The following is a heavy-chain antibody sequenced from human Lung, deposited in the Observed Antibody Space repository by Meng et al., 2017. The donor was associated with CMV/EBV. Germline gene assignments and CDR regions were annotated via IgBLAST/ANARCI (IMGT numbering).Heavy chain of an antibody. V-gene: IGHV4-4*02. J-gene: IGHJ4*02. D-gene: IGHD3-9*01. CDR1: GDSISNSNW. CDR2: IYHSGTT. Sequence: SETLSLTCAVSGDSISNSNWWTWVRQPPGKGLEWIGEIYHSGTTNYNPSLKSRVTISVNKSKKQFSLMLTSVTVADTAVYYCARKASWLLSLDYWGKGTXVTVSS. CDR3: ARKASWLLSLDY.